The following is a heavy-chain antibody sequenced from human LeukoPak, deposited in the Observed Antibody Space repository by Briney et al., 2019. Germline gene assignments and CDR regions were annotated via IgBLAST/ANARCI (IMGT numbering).Heavy chain of an antibody. CDR1: GFTISSYG. J-gene: IGHJ4*02. D-gene: IGHD6-19*01. CDR3: ARGSGVFDY. CDR2: IWYDGSNK. V-gene: IGHV3-33*01. Sequence: AGGSLRLSCAASGFTISSYGMHWVRQAPGKGLEWVAVIWYDGSNKYYADSVKGRFTISRDNSKNTLYLQMNSLRAEDTAVYYCARGSGVFDYWGQGTLVTVSS.